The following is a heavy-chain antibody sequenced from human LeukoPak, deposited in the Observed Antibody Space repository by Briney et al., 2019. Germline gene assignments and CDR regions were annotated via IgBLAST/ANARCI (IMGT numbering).Heavy chain of an antibody. Sequence: GASVNVSCKASGYTFTSYGISWVRQAPGQGLEWIGWISAYNGNTNYAQKLQGRVTMTTDTSTSTAYMELRSLRSDDTAVYYCARPQAVAGPFDYWGQGTLVTVSS. CDR3: ARPQAVAGPFDY. V-gene: IGHV1-18*01. CDR2: ISAYNGNT. J-gene: IGHJ4*02. CDR1: GYTFTSYG. D-gene: IGHD6-19*01.